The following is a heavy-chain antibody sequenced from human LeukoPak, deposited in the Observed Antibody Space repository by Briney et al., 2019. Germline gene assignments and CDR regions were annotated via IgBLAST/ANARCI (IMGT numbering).Heavy chain of an antibody. V-gene: IGHV3-23*01. Sequence: RGSLRLSCAASGFTFTPYAMSWVRQAPGKGLQRVSALSGSGASTYYADSVKGRFTISRDNSKNTVYLQMNSLRAEDTAVYYCAKNHYNTDSYSDYWGQGTLVTVSS. CDR2: LSGSGAST. CDR1: GFTFTPYA. D-gene: IGHD1-14*01. CDR3: AKNHYNTDSYSDY. J-gene: IGHJ4*02.